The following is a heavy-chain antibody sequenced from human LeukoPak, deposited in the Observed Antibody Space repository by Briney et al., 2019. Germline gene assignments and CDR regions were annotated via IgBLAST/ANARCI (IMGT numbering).Heavy chain of an antibody. V-gene: IGHV1-8*01. Sequence: ASVKVSCKASGYTFTSYDINWVRQATGQGLEWMGWMNPNSGNTGYAQKFQGRVTMTRNTSISTAYMELSSLRSEDTAVYYCATDDILTGSSEFDYWGQGTLVTVSS. J-gene: IGHJ4*02. D-gene: IGHD3-9*01. CDR3: ATDDILTGSSEFDY. CDR2: MNPNSGNT. CDR1: GYTFTSYD.